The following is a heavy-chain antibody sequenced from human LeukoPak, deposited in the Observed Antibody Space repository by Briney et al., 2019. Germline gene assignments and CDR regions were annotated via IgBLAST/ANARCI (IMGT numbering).Heavy chain of an antibody. CDR1: GGTFSSYA. D-gene: IGHD5-18*01. CDR2: IIPTFGTA. J-gene: IGHJ4*02. Sequence: ASVKVSCKASGGTFSSYAISWVRQAPGQGLEWMGGIIPTFGTANYAQKFQGRVTITTDESTSTAYMELSSLRSEDTAVYYCATALRYSYGFSRYYFDYWGQGTLVTVSS. CDR3: ATALRYSYGFSRYYFDY. V-gene: IGHV1-69*05.